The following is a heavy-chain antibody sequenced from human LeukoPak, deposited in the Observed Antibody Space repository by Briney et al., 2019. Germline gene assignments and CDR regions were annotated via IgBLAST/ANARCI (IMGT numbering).Heavy chain of an antibody. CDR2: INWNGGSQ. J-gene: IGHJ6*04. Sequence: GGSLRLSCAASGFTFDDYGMSWVGQAPGKGLEWVSGINWNGGSQGYADSVKGRFTISRDNAKNSLYLQMNSLRAEDTGLYYCARNLYCSSTSSPEVASPGVWGKGTTVTVSS. CDR1: GFTFDDYG. D-gene: IGHD2-2*01. V-gene: IGHV3-20*04. CDR3: ARNLYCSSTSSPEVASPGV.